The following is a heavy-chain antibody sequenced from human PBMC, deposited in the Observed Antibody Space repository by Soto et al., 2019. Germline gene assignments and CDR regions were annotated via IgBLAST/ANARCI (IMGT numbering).Heavy chain of an antibody. J-gene: IGHJ3*02. CDR2: ISNRGDT. CDR3: AREPRYCRVGSCSITRDAFDI. V-gene: IGHV3-66*01. Sequence: EVQLVESGGGLVQPGGSLRLSCTASGFIVSDTYMNWVRQAPGKGLEWVSVISNRGDTHYADSVRGSFSLSRDIAGNTVYLPRKNPRVEDTTVYYSAREPRYCRVGSCSITRDAFDIWGQGAMVTVSS. CDR1: GFIVSDTY. D-gene: IGHD2-15*01.